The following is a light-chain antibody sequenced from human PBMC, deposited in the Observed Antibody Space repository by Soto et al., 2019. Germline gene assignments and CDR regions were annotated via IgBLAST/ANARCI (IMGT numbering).Light chain of an antibody. Sequence: QSALTQPASVSGSPGQSITISCTGTSSDVGGYNYVSWYQQHPGKAPKLMIYEVSNRPSGVSNRFSGSKSGNTASLTIYGLQAEDEADYDCRSYTSSSIDYVFGTGTKLTVL. CDR3: RSYTSSSIDYV. CDR2: EVS. CDR1: SSDVGGYNY. V-gene: IGLV2-14*01. J-gene: IGLJ1*01.